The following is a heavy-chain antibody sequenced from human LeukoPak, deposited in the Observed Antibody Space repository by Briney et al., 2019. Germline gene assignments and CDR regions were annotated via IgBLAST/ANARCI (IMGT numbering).Heavy chain of an antibody. D-gene: IGHD2-21*02. Sequence: SETLSLTCTVSGGSISSSSYYWGWIRQPPGKGLEWIGSIYYSGSTYHNPSLKSRVTISVDTSKNQFSLKLSSVTAADTAVYYCARHRPYCGGDCYRYYFDYWGQGTLVTVSS. J-gene: IGHJ4*02. CDR2: IYYSGST. CDR3: ARHRPYCGGDCYRYYFDY. CDR1: GGSISSSSYY. V-gene: IGHV4-39*01.